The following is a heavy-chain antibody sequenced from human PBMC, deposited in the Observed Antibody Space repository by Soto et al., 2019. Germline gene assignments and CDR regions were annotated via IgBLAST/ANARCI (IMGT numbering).Heavy chain of an antibody. V-gene: IGHV3-30-3*01. CDR3: ARFKGCSGGSCYPYFDY. Sequence: QVQLVESGGGVVQPGRSLRLSCAASGFTFSSYAMHWVRQAPGKGLEWVAVMSYDGSNKYYADSVKGRFTISRDNSKNTLYLQMNSLRAEDTAVYYCARFKGCSGGSCYPYFDYWGQGTLVTVYS. J-gene: IGHJ4*02. CDR1: GFTFSSYA. D-gene: IGHD2-15*01. CDR2: MSYDGSNK.